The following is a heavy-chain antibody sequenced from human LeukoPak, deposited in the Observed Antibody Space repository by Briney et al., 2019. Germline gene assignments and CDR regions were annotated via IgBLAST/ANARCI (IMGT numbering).Heavy chain of an antibody. D-gene: IGHD3-22*01. CDR2: IFYVGST. J-gene: IGHJ3*02. CDR1: GDSIGSHY. V-gene: IGHV4-59*11. Sequence: PSETLSLTCTVSGDSIGSHYWSWIRQPPGKGLEWIGYIFYVGSTNYNPSLKSRVTISVDTSKNQFSLKLNSVTAADTAVYYCARASHDSRGEAFDIWGQGTMVTVSS. CDR3: ARASHDSRGEAFDI.